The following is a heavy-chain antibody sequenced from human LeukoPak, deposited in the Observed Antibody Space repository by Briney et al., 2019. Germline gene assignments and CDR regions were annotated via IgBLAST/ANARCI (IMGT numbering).Heavy chain of an antibody. CDR1: GGSMSSGDYY. CDR3: ARDNYDSSGYYEHALDL. CDR2: ICYTGST. D-gene: IGHD3-22*01. J-gene: IGHJ3*01. Sequence: SETLSLTCTVSGGSMSSGDYYWTWIRQPPGKVLEWIAYICYTGSTYYNPSLKSRVTISVDTSKNEFSLKMTSLTAADTAVYYCARDNYDSSGYYEHALDLWGQGTMVTVSS. V-gene: IGHV4-30-4*01.